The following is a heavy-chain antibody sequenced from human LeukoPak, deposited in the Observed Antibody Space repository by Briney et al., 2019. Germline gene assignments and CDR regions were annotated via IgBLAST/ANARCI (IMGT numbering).Heavy chain of an antibody. Sequence: GGSLRLSCAASGFTFSSYSMNWVRQAPGKGLEWVSSISSSSSYIYYADSVKGRFTISRDNAKNSLYLQMNSLRAEDTAVYYCARYRSNSWSKDYWGQGTLVTVSS. D-gene: IGHD6-13*01. CDR3: ARYRSNSWSKDY. CDR1: GFTFSSYS. V-gene: IGHV3-21*01. CDR2: ISSSSSYI. J-gene: IGHJ4*02.